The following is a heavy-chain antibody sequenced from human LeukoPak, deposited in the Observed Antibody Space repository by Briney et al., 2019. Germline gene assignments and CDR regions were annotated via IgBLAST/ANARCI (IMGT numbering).Heavy chain of an antibody. CDR1: GFTFSLGW. V-gene: IGHV3-15*01. Sequence: PGGSLRLSCAASGFTFSLGWMSWVRQAPGKGLEWVGRIKSKSDGGTTDYGAPVKGRFIISRDDSQDTLYLQMNSLKTEDTAVYYCTRARGYSYGYPDYWGQGTLVTVSS. CDR2: IKSKSDGGTT. D-gene: IGHD5-18*01. CDR3: TRARGYSYGYPDY. J-gene: IGHJ4*02.